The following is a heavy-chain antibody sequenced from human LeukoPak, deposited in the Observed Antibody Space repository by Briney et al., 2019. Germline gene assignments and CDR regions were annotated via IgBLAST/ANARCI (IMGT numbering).Heavy chain of an antibody. D-gene: IGHD3-9*01. CDR3: ARILTGHDAFDI. CDR2: ISAYNGNT. CDR1: GYTFTSYG. V-gene: IGHV1-18*01. J-gene: IGHJ3*02. Sequence: ASVTVSCKASGYTFTSYGISWVRQAPGQGLEWMGWISAYNGNTNYAQKLQGRVTMTTDTSTSTAYMELRSLRSDDTAVYYCARILTGHDAFDIWGQGTMVTVSS.